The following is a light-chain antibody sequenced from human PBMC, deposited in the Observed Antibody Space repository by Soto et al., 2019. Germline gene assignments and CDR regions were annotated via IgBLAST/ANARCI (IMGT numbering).Light chain of an antibody. V-gene: IGLV2-14*01. CDR2: EVN. J-gene: IGLJ1*01. CDR3: NSYTSRYTFV. CDR1: SSDVGVYNY. Sequence: QSALTQPASVSGSPGQSITISCTGTSSDVGVYNYVSWYQQHPGKAPKLMIYEVNNRPSEVSNRFSGSKSGNTASLTISGLQPEDEADYYCNSYTSRYTFVLGTGIKVTVX.